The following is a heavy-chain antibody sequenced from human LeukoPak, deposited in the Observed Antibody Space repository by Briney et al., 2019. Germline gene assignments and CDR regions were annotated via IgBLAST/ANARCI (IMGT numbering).Heavy chain of an antibody. CDR3: AQNFYDSSGLYFDY. J-gene: IGHJ4*02. Sequence: GGSLRLSCVASGFTFNTYSMNWVRQAPGKGLEWVSSISSSNYIYYADSVKGRFTISRDNAKNSLYLQMNSLRAADTAVYYCAQNFYDSSGLYFDYWGQGTLVTVSS. CDR2: ISSSNYI. D-gene: IGHD3-22*01. CDR1: GFTFNTYS. V-gene: IGHV3-21*01.